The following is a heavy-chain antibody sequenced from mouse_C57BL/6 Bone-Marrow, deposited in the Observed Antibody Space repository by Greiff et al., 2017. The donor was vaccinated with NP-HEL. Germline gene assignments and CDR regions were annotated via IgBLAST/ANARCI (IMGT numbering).Heavy chain of an antibody. D-gene: IGHD2-1*01. CDR1: GFTFSSYA. V-gene: IGHV5-9-1*02. CDR2: ISSGGDYI. Sequence: DVMLVESGEGLVKPGGSLKLSCAASGFTFSSYAMSWVRQTPEKRLEWVAYISSGGDYIYYADTVKGRFTISRDNARNTLYLQMSSLKSEDTAMYYCTRDSRGNYDAMDYWGQGTSVTVSS. CDR3: TRDSRGNYDAMDY. J-gene: IGHJ4*01.